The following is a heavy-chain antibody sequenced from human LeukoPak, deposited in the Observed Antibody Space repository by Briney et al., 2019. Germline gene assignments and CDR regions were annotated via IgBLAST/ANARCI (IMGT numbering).Heavy chain of an antibody. CDR2: INPSGGST. CDR3: ARAPQEGSWLDY. D-gene: IGHD6-13*01. J-gene: IGHJ4*02. V-gene: IGHV1-46*01. Sequence: ASVKVSCKASGYTFTSYYMHWVRQAPGQGLEWMGIINPSGGSTSYAQKFQGGVTKTRDTSTSTVYMELSSLRSEDTAVYYCARAPQEGSWLDYWGQGTLVAVSS. CDR1: GYTFTSYY.